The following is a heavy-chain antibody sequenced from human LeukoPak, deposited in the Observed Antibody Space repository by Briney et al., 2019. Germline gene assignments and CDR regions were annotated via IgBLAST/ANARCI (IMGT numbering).Heavy chain of an antibody. V-gene: IGHV1-69*05. CDR1: GGTFNNSA. J-gene: IGHJ5*02. CDR2: IMPLFGTA. CDR3: ARDVHVDYGSGCFDP. Sequence: ASVKVSCKPSGGTFNNSAISWVRQAPGQGREGLGGIMPLFGTAVYAEKFQGRVTITKDEYTRTVYLELTSLTSDDTAVYYCARDVHVDYGSGCFDPWGQGTLVSVSS. D-gene: IGHD4-17*01.